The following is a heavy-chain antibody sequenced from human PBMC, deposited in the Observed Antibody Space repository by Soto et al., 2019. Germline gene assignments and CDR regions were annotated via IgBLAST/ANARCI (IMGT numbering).Heavy chain of an antibody. V-gene: IGHV3-30-3*01. CDR3: ARGGPYCGGDCYCRFDY. CDR2: ISYDGSNK. Sequence: QVQLVESGGGVVQPGRSLRLSCAASGFTFSSYAMHWVRQAPGKGLEWVAVISYDGSNKYYADSVKGRFTISRDNSKNTLYLQMNSLRAEDTAVYYCARGGPYCGGDCYCRFDYWGQGTLVTVSS. CDR1: GFTFSSYA. J-gene: IGHJ4*02. D-gene: IGHD2-21*02.